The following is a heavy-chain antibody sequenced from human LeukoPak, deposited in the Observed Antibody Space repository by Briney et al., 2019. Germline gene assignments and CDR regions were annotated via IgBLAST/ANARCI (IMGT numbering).Heavy chain of an antibody. V-gene: IGHV3-23*01. CDR3: AKILSGTYSFDL. J-gene: IGHJ4*02. D-gene: IGHD1-26*01. Sequence: GGSLRLSCAASGFTFNTYAIYWVRQAPGKGLEWVSGICDSGGCTYYADSVKGRFTISRDNSKNTVYLQMNSLTADDTAVYYCAKILSGTYSFDLWGQGTLVTVSS. CDR2: ICDSGGCT. CDR1: GFTFNTYA.